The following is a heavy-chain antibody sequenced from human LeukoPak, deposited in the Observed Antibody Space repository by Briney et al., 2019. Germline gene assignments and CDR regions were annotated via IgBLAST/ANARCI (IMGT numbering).Heavy chain of an antibody. CDR2: INHSGST. CDR3: ARASPIFGVVIQRYYYYYGMDV. J-gene: IGHJ6*02. V-gene: IGHV4-34*01. D-gene: IGHD3-3*01. CDR1: GGSFSGYY. Sequence: SETLSLTCAVYGGSFSGYYWGWIRQPPGKGLEWIGEINHSGSTNYNPSLKSRVTISVDTSKNQFSLKLSSVTAADTAVYYCARASPIFGVVIQRYYYYYGMDVWGQGTTVTSP.